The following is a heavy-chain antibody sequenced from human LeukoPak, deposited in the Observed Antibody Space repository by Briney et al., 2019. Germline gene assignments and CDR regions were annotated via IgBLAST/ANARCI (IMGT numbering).Heavy chain of an antibody. CDR2: ISAYNGNT. CDR1: GYTFTSYG. D-gene: IGHD3-9*01. CDR3: ARGDYDILTGARDYYYYYMDA. Sequence: ASVKVSCKASGYTFTSYGISWVRQAPGQGLEWMGWISAYNGNTNYAQKLQGRVTMTTDTSTSTAYMELRSLRSDDTAVYYCARGDYDILTGARDYYYYYMDAWGKGTTVTVSS. V-gene: IGHV1-18*01. J-gene: IGHJ6*03.